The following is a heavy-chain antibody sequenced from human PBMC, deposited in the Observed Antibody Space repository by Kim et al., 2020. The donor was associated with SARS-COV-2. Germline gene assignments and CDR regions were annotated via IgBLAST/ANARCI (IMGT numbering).Heavy chain of an antibody. CDR1: GFTFSDYY. CDR3: ARDRRGYNWNDEDYCYGMDV. J-gene: IGHJ6*02. Sequence: GGSLRLSCAASGFTFSDYYMSWIRQAPGKGLEWVSYISSSGSTIYYADSVKGRFTISRDNAKNSLYLQMNSLRAEDTAVYYCARDRRGYNWNDEDYCYGMDVGGRGTTGTVSS. D-gene: IGHD1-1*01. CDR2: ISSSGSTI. V-gene: IGHV3-11*04.